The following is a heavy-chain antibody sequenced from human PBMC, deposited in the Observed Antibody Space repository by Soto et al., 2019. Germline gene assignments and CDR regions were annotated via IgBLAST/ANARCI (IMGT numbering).Heavy chain of an antibody. J-gene: IGHJ5*02. CDR1: GYTLTELS. Sequence: VKVSCKVSGYTLTELSMHWVRQAPGKGLEWMAAFDPEDGETIYAQRFQGRVTMTEDTSTDTAYMEVSGLRSEDTAVYYCATALSRVGATFGPWGQGTLVTVSS. D-gene: IGHD1-26*01. CDR3: ATALSRVGATFGP. V-gene: IGHV1-24*01. CDR2: FDPEDGET.